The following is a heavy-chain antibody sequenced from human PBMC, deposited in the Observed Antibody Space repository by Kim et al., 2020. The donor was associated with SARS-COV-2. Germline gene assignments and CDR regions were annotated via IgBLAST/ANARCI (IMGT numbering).Heavy chain of an antibody. V-gene: IGHV3-30*07. Sequence: SVKGRFTISRDNSKNTLYLQMNSLRAEDTAVYYCARDQRHGLLYYYGMDVWGQGTTVTVSS. CDR3: ARDQRHGLLYYYGMDV. D-gene: IGHD6-25*01. J-gene: IGHJ6*02.